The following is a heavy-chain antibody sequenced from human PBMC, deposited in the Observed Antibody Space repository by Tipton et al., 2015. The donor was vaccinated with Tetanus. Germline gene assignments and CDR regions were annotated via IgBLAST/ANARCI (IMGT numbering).Heavy chain of an antibody. V-gene: IGHV4-4*07. CDR1: GGSISSYY. J-gene: IGHJ4*02. D-gene: IGHD3-16*01. CDR2: IYTSGST. CDR3: ARDQITFGGVHDY. Sequence: LRLSCTVSGGSISSYYWSWIRQPAGKGLEWIGRIYTSGSTNYNPPLKSRVTMSVDTSKNQFSLKLSSVTAADTAVYYCARDQITFGGVHDYWGQGTLVTVSS.